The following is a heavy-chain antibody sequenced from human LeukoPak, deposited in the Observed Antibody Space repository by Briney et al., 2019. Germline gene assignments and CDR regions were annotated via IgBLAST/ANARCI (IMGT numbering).Heavy chain of an antibody. V-gene: IGHV4-34*12. J-gene: IGHJ5*02. D-gene: IGHD6-13*01. CDR2: IIHSGST. CDR1: GGSFSGYY. CDR3: ARHGGTAYSSSWYNWFDP. Sequence: SETLSLTCAVYGGSFSGYYWSWIRQPPGKGLEWIGEIIHSGSTNYNPSLKSRVTISVDTSKNQFSLKLSSVTAADTAVYYCARHGGTAYSSSWYNWFDPWGQGTLVTVSS.